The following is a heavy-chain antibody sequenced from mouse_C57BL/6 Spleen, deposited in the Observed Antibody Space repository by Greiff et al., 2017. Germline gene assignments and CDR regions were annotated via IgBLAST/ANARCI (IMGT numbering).Heavy chain of an antibody. V-gene: IGHV1-18*01. D-gene: IGHD2-13*01. J-gene: IGHJ1*03. Sequence: EVQLQQSGPELVKPGASVKIPCKASGYTFTDYNMDWVKQSHGKSLEWIGDINPNNGGTIYNQKFKGKATLTVDKSSSTAYMELRSLTSEDTAVYYCARKLVYYDDPSYWYFDVWGTGTTVTVSS. CDR2: INPNNGGT. CDR1: GYTFTDYN. CDR3: ARKLVYYDDPSYWYFDV.